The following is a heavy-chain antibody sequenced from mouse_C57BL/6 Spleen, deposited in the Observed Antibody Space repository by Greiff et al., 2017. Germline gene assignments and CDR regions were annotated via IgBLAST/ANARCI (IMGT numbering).Heavy chain of an antibody. D-gene: IGHD4-1*02. Sequence: VKLKESGPGLVQPSQSLSITCTVSGFSLTSYGVHWVRQSPGKGLEWLGVIWSGGSTDYNAASISRLSISKDNSKSQVFFKMNSLQADDTAIYYCASSTGTRWYFDVWGTGTTVTVSS. CDR3: ASSTGTRWYFDV. V-gene: IGHV2-2*01. J-gene: IGHJ1*03. CDR1: GFSLTSYG. CDR2: IWSGGST.